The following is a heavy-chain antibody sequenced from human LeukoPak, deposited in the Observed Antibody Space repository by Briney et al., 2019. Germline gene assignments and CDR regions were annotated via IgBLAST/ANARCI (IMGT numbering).Heavy chain of an antibody. CDR2: ISGSGDST. CDR1: GFTFSNHA. J-gene: IGHJ4*02. CDR3: ARRGPNWGFFDY. D-gene: IGHD7-27*01. Sequence: GSLRLSCAASGFTFSNHAMSWVRQAPGKGLEWVSTISGSGDSTYYADSVKGRFSISADNSKNTLYLQMNSLRAEDTAVYYCARRGPNWGFFDYWGRGTLVTVSS. V-gene: IGHV3-23*01.